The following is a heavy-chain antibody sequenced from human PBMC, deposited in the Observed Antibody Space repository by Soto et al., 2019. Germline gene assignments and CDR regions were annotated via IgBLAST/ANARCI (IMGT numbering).Heavy chain of an antibody. V-gene: IGHV3-48*02. CDR1: GFTFSRYS. CDR2: ISSSSRTI. Sequence: GGSLRLSCAASGFTFSRYSMNWVRQAPGKGLEWVSNISSSSRTIFYADSVRGRFTISRDNAKNSLYLQMNSLRDEDTAVYYCARDRHSSSWYYYYGMDVWGQGTTVTVSS. D-gene: IGHD6-13*01. CDR3: ARDRHSSSWYYYYGMDV. J-gene: IGHJ6*02.